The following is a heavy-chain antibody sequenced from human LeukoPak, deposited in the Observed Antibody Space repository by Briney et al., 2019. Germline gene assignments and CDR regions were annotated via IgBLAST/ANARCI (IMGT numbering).Heavy chain of an antibody. Sequence: GESLKISCEGSGYEFTSYWIAWVRQMPGKGLEWMGITHPGDSDTRYSPSFQGQVTISADKSTNTAYLQWSSLKASDTAMYYCARLAPICTNGVCYQDYFDYWGQGTLVTVSS. V-gene: IGHV5-51*01. J-gene: IGHJ4*02. CDR1: GYEFTSYW. D-gene: IGHD2-8*01. CDR2: THPGDSDT. CDR3: ARLAPICTNGVCYQDYFDY.